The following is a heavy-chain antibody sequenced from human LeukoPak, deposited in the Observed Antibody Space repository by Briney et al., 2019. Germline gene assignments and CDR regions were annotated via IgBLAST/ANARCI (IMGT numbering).Heavy chain of an antibody. CDR3: AKELLPFDWLPRDAFDI. J-gene: IGHJ3*02. Sequence: GGSLRLSCAASGFTFSSYAMSWVRQAPGKGLEWVSAISGSGGSTYYADSVKGRFTISRDNSKNTLYLQVNSLRAEDTAVYYCAKELLPFDWLPRDAFDIWGQGTMVTVSS. CDR1: GFTFSSYA. V-gene: IGHV3-23*01. CDR2: ISGSGGST. D-gene: IGHD3-9*01.